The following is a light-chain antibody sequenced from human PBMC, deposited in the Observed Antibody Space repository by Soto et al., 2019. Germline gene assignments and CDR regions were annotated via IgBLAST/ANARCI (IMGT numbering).Light chain of an antibody. CDR3: QKYNSAPRA. J-gene: IGKJ1*01. Sequence: DIQMTQSPSSLSASVGDRVTISCRASQGIRNYLAWYQQKPGKVPKLLIYAASTFQSGVPSRFSGSGSGTDFTLTISRLQPEDVATYYCQKYNSAPRAFGQGTKVEIK. V-gene: IGKV1-27*01. CDR2: AAS. CDR1: QGIRNY.